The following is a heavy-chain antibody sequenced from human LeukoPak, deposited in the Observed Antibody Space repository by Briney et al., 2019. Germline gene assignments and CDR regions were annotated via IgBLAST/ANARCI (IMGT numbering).Heavy chain of an antibody. CDR2: IYYSGST. J-gene: IGHJ3*02. CDR3: ATPYSGGYHGLDI. CDR1: GGSISSSTYY. Sequence: KPSETLSLTFTVSGGSISSSTYYWGWIRQPPGKGLEWIGSIYYSGSTYYNPSLKSRVTISVDTSKNQFSLKLNSVTAADTAVYYCATPYSGGYHGLDIWGQGTMVTVSS. V-gene: IGHV4-39*01. D-gene: IGHD1-26*01.